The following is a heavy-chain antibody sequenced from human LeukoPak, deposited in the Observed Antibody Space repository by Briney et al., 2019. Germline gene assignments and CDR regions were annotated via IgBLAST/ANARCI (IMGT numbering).Heavy chain of an antibody. CDR2: ISSSSSTI. Sequence: GGSLRLSCAASGFTFSSYSMNWVRQAPGKGLEWVSYISSSSSTIYYADPVKGRFTISRDNAKNSLYLQMNSLRAEDTAVYYCARGRRGTVTDYWGQGTLVTVSS. V-gene: IGHV3-48*01. CDR3: ARGRRGTVTDY. J-gene: IGHJ4*02. CDR1: GFTFSSYS. D-gene: IGHD4-17*01.